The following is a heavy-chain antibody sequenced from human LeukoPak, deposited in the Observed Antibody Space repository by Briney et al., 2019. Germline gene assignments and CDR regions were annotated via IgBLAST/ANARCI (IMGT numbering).Heavy chain of an antibody. D-gene: IGHD5-18*01. V-gene: IGHV3-21*01. CDR3: ARVGYSYSNWFDP. CDR1: GFTFSSYS. CDR2: ISSSSSYI. J-gene: IGHJ5*02. Sequence: RGSLRLSCAASGFTFSSYSMNWVRQAPGKGLEWVSSISSSSSYIYYADSVKGRFTISRDNAKNSLYLQMNSLRAEDTAVYYCARVGYSYSNWFDPWGQGTLVTVSS.